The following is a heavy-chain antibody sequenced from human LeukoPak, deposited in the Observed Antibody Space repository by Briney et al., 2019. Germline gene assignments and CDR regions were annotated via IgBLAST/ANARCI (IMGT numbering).Heavy chain of an antibody. V-gene: IGHV3-48*01. J-gene: IGHJ4*02. CDR3: AGYGDYPY. D-gene: IGHD4-17*01. CDR2: FGNSGTI. CDR1: GFTFSTYD. Sequence: GGSLRLSCAASGFTFSTYDMHWVRQAPGEGLEWVSYFGNSGTIYYADSVKGRFTISRDNAKNSLYPQMNSLRVEDTAVYYCAGYGDYPYWGRGTLVSVSS.